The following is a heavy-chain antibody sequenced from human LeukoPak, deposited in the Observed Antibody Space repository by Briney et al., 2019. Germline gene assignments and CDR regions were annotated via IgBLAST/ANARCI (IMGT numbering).Heavy chain of an antibody. Sequence: TGGSLRLSCAASGFTFSNYWMSWVRQAPGKGLEWVSAISGSGGSTYYADSVKGRFTISRDNSKNTLYLQMNSLRAEDTAVYYCAKDAGTARQDETFGFDYRGQGTLVTVSS. J-gene: IGHJ4*02. D-gene: IGHD6-6*01. CDR3: AKDAGTARQDETFGFDY. CDR1: GFTFSNYW. CDR2: ISGSGGST. V-gene: IGHV3-23*01.